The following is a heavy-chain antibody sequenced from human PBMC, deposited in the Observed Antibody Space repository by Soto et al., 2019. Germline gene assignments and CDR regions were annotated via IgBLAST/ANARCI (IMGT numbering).Heavy chain of an antibody. Sequence: ASVKVSCKASGYTFTSYDINWVRQATGQGLEWMGWMNPNSGNAGYAQKFQGRVTMTRNTSISTAYMELSSLRSEDTAVYYCARTNYYDTSGHPNWFDPWGQGTLVTVSS. V-gene: IGHV1-8*01. J-gene: IGHJ5*02. CDR3: ARTNYYDTSGHPNWFDP. D-gene: IGHD3-22*01. CDR2: MNPNSGNA. CDR1: GYTFTSYD.